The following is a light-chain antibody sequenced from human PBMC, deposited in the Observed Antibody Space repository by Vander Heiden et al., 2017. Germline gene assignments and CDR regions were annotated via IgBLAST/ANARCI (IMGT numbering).Light chain of an antibody. V-gene: IGKV1-5*01. CDR1: QSISSW. Sequence: DIQMTQSPSTLSASVGDRVTITCRASQSISSWFAWYQRKPGKAPKLLIYDASGLESGVPSRFSGSGSGTEFTLTISSLQPDDFATYYCQQDNSSPWTFGQGTKVEIK. J-gene: IGKJ1*01. CDR2: DAS. CDR3: QQDNSSPWT.